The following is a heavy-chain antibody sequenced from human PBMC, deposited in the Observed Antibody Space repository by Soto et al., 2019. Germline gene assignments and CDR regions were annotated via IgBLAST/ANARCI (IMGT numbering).Heavy chain of an antibody. D-gene: IGHD2-21*02. CDR1: GESISSCSYY. Sequence: SETLSLTCIVSGESISSCSYYWVWIRQPPGKGLEWIGSIYYSGRTYYNPSFKSRVTISIDTSKNQFSLKLSSVNATDTAVYYCARQRTTVVTQAYFDHWGQGALVTVS. CDR3: ARQRTTVVTQAYFDH. V-gene: IGHV4-39*01. J-gene: IGHJ4*02. CDR2: IYYSGRT.